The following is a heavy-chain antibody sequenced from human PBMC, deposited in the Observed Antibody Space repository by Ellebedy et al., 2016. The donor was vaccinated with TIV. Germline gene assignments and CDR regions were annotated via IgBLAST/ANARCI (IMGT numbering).Heavy chain of an antibody. Sequence: GESLKISCAASGFTFSNYAMTWVRQAPGKGLEWVSGMSSRGGGTYYADSVKGRFTISRDNSKNTLYLQMSSLRADDTAVYYCAKALPSRIKVAGTGFFDPWGQGTLVTVSS. CDR1: GFTFSNYA. J-gene: IGHJ5*02. V-gene: IGHV3-23*01. D-gene: IGHD6-19*01. CDR2: MSSRGGGT. CDR3: AKALPSRIKVAGTGFFDP.